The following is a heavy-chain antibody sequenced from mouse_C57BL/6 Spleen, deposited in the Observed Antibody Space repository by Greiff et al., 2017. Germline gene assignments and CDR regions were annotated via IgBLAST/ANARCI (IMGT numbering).Heavy chain of an antibody. Sequence: ESGPGLVKPSQSLSLTCSVTGYSITSGYYWNWIRQFPGNKLEWMGYISYDGSNNYNPSLKNRISITRDTSKNQFFLKLDSVTTEDTATYYCARAIITTVVAPYYFDYWGQGTTLTVSS. D-gene: IGHD1-1*01. CDR3: ARAIITTVVAPYYFDY. CDR1: GYSITSGYY. CDR2: ISYDGSN. J-gene: IGHJ2*01. V-gene: IGHV3-6*01.